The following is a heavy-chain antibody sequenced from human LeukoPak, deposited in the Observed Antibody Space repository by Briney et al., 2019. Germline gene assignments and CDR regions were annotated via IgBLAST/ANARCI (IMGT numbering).Heavy chain of an antibody. V-gene: IGHV4-34*01. D-gene: IGHD3-3*01. CDR1: GGSFSGYY. CDR2: INHSGST. J-gene: IGHJ5*02. CDR3: ARGRRITIFGAQGGWFDP. Sequence: SETLSLTCAVYGGSFSGYYWSWIRQPPGKGLEWIGEINHSGSTNYNPSLKSRVTISVDTSKNQFSLKLSSVTAADTAVYYVARGRRITIFGAQGGWFDPWGQGTLVTVSS.